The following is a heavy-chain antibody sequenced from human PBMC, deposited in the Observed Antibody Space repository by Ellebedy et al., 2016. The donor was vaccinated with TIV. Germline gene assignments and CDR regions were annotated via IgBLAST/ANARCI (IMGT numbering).Heavy chain of an antibody. CDR1: GGSISSYY. V-gene: IGHV4-59*08. Sequence: MPSETLSLTCTVSGGSISSYYWSWIRQPPGKGLEWIGYIYYSGSTNYNPSLKSRVTISVDTSKTQFSLKLSSVTAADTAVYYCASGPPYDSSGFFDYWGQGTLVTVSS. CDR2: IYYSGST. J-gene: IGHJ4*02. CDR3: ASGPPYDSSGFFDY. D-gene: IGHD3-22*01.